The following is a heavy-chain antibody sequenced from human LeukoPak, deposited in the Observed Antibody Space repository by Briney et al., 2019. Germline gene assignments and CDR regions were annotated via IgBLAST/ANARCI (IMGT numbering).Heavy chain of an antibody. CDR1: GGSISSYY. Sequence: SETLSLTCTVSGGSISSYYWSWIRQPPGKGLEWIGYIYYSGSTNYNPSLNSRVTISVDTSKNQFSLKLSSVTAADTAVYYCARSVEGYCRGGSCYYYSYYMDVWGKGTTVTVSS. D-gene: IGHD2-15*01. J-gene: IGHJ6*03. V-gene: IGHV4-59*01. CDR2: IYYSGST. CDR3: ARSVEGYCRGGSCYYYSYYMDV.